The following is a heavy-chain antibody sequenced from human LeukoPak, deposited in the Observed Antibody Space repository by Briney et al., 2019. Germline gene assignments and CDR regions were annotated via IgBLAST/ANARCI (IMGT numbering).Heavy chain of an antibody. Sequence: ASVKVSCKASGYTFTSYGISWVRQAPGQGLEWMGWISAYNGNTNYAQKLQGRVTMTTDTSTSTAYMELRSLRSDDTAVYYCARAYVLRFLEWFEAWFDPWGQGTLSPSPQ. V-gene: IGHV1-18*01. CDR3: ARAYVLRFLEWFEAWFDP. J-gene: IGHJ5*02. D-gene: IGHD3-3*01. CDR1: GYTFTSYG. CDR2: ISAYNGNT.